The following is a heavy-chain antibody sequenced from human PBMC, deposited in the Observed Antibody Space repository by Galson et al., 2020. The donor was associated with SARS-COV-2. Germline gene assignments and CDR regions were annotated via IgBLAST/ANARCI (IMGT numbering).Heavy chain of an antibody. V-gene: IGHV3-23*01. CDR3: ARGAGRGYCSGGSCYRGSHVFDY. D-gene: IGHD2-15*01. J-gene: IGHJ4*02. CDR2: ISGSGGST. CDR1: GFTFSSYA. Sequence: GGSLRLSCAASGFTFSSYAMSWVRQAPGKGLEWVSAISGSGGSTYYADSVKGRFTISRDNSKNTLYLQMNSLRAEDTAVYYCARGAGRGYCSGGSCYRGSHVFDYWGQGTLVTVSS.